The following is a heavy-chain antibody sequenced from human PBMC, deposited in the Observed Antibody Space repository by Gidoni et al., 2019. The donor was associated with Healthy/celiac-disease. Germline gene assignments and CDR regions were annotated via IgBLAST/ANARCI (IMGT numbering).Heavy chain of an antibody. CDR3: AKRVNYYDSSGSPSGWFDP. Sequence: QVQLVESGGGVVQPGGSLRLSCAASGFPFSSYGMNWVRQAPGKGLEWVAFIRYDGSNKYYADSVKGRFTISRDNSKNTLYLQMNSLRAEDTAVYYCAKRVNYYDSSGSPSGWFDPWGQGTLVTVSS. CDR2: IRYDGSNK. CDR1: GFPFSSYG. J-gene: IGHJ5*02. V-gene: IGHV3-30*02. D-gene: IGHD3-22*01.